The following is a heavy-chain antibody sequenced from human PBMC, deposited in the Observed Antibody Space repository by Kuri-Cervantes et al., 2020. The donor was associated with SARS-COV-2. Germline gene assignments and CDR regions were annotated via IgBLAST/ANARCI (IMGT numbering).Heavy chain of an antibody. J-gene: IGHJ4*02. D-gene: IGHD1-26*01. CDR1: GGSFSGYF. CDR2: INHSGST. CDR3: ARDNILFSGSGFDS. Sequence: GSLRLSCAVYGGSFSGYFWSWIRQPPGKGLEWIGEINHSGSTNYNPSLKSRVTISVDTSKNQFSLKLSSVTAADTAVYYCARDNILFSGSGFDSWGQGALVTVSS. V-gene: IGHV4-34*01.